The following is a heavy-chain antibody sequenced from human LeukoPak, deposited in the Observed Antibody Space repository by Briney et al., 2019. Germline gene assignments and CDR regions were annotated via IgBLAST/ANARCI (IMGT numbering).Heavy chain of an antibody. J-gene: IGHJ4*02. Sequence: GGSLRLSCAASGFTFSSYGMHWVRQAPGKGLEWVAFIRYDGSNKYYADSVKGRFTISRDNSKNTLYLQMNSLRAEDTAVYYCAKFVAVAGPHYFDYWGQGTLVTVSS. CDR3: AKFVAVAGPHYFDY. V-gene: IGHV3-30*02. CDR1: GFTFSSYG. D-gene: IGHD6-19*01. CDR2: IRYDGSNK.